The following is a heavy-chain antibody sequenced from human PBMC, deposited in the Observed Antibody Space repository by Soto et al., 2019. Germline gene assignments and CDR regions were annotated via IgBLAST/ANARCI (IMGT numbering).Heavy chain of an antibody. V-gene: IGHV3-30*02. J-gene: IGHJ4*02. CDR1: GFTFSSYG. CDR3: AIVRVADSSLDH. Sequence: GGSLVVGCASSGFTFSSYGMHWVRQAPGKGLEWVAVIWYDGSDILYGDSVKGRFTISRDNSKSTLFLHMNRPTAEDTAIYFCAIVRVADSSLDHWGQGTMVTVSS. D-gene: IGHD3-10*02. CDR2: IWYDGSDI.